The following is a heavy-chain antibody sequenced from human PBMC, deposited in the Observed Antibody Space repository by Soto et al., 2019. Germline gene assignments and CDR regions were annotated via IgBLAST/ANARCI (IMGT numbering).Heavy chain of an antibody. V-gene: IGHV4-39*01. CDR1: GGSISSSSYY. D-gene: IGHD4-17*01. Sequence: SETLSLTCTVSGGSISSSSYYWGWIRQPPGKGLEWIGSIYYSGSTYYNSSLKSRVTISVDTSKNQFSLKLSSVTAADTAVYYCATQKEVYGDAFFDYWGQGTLVTVSS. CDR3: ATQKEVYGDAFFDY. CDR2: IYYSGST. J-gene: IGHJ4*02.